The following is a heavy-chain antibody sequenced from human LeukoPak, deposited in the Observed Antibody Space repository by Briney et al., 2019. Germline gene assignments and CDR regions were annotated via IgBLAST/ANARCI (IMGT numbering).Heavy chain of an antibody. CDR3: ARDKAVAGYYYYYYMDV. D-gene: IGHD6-19*01. V-gene: IGHV3-7*01. CDR1: GFTFSSYW. J-gene: IGHJ6*03. Sequence: PGGSLRLSCAASGFTFSSYWMSWVRQAPGKGLEWVANIKRDGSEKYYVDSVKGRFTISRDNAKNSLYLQMNSLRAEDTAVYYCARDKAVAGYYYYYYMDVWGKGTTVTVSS. CDR2: IKRDGSEK.